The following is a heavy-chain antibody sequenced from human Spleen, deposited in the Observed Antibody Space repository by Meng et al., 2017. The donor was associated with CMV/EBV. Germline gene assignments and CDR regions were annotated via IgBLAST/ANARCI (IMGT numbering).Heavy chain of an antibody. Sequence: SETLSLTCTVSSGSISSSYWSWIRQPPGKGLEWIGYIYDSGSTNYNPSLKSRVTISVDTSKNQFSLKLTSVTAADTAVYYCARERGGSYWGFDYWGQGTLVTVSS. CDR1: SGSISSSY. CDR3: ARERGGSYWGFDY. CDR2: IYDSGST. D-gene: IGHD2-21*01. J-gene: IGHJ4*02. V-gene: IGHV4-59*01.